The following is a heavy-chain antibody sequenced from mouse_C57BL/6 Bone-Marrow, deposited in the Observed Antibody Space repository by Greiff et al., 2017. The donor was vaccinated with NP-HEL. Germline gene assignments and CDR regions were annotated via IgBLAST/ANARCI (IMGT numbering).Heavy chain of an antibody. CDR1: GYTFTSYW. V-gene: IGHV1-52*01. CDR2: IDPSDSET. D-gene: IGHD1-1*01. Sequence: QVQLQQPGAELVRPGSSVKLSCKASGYTFTSYWMHWVKQRPIQGLEWIGNIDPSDSETHYNQKFKDKATLTVDKSSSTAYMQLSSLTSEDSAVFYCARLRESGSSYLDYWGQGTTLTVSS. CDR3: ARLRESGSSYLDY. J-gene: IGHJ2*01.